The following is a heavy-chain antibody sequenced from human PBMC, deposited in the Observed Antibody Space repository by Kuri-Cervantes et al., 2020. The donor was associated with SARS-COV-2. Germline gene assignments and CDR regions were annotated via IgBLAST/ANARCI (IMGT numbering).Heavy chain of an antibody. CDR2: VHSSGST. CDR3: ASVPYGSGSYAYYFDY. CDR1: RGSINSHGSITSNF. V-gene: IGHV4-4*08. J-gene: IGHJ4*02. D-gene: IGHD3-10*01. Sequence: SETLSLTCSVSRGSINSHGSITSNFWTWIRQPPGRGLEWIGDVHSSGSTNYNPSLESRVTISVDTSKNQFSLKLSSVTAADTAVYYCASVPYGSGSYAYYFDYWGQGTLVTVSS.